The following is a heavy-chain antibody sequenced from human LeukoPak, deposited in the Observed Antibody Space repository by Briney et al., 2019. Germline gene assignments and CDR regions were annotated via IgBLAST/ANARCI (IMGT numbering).Heavy chain of an antibody. V-gene: IGHV1-18*01. Sequence: GASVKVSCKASGYTFTSYGISWVRQAPGQGLEWMGWISAYNGNTNYAQKLQGRVPMTTDTSTSTAYMELRSLRSDDTAVYYCARSPTMVRGVIITHYPDWFDPWGQGTLVTVSS. CDR1: GYTFTSYG. D-gene: IGHD3-10*01. J-gene: IGHJ5*02. CDR2: ISAYNGNT. CDR3: ARSPTMVRGVIITHYPDWFDP.